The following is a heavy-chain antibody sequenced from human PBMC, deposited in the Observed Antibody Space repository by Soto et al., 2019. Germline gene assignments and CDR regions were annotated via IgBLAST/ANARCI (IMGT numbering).Heavy chain of an antibody. D-gene: IGHD2-2*02. CDR3: ARYTTDTDFDV. J-gene: IGHJ6*04. CDR2: LYWDNTR. V-gene: IGHV2-5*02. CDR1: GFSLYTRGVG. Sequence: QITLKESRPTLVKPTQTLTLTCSFSGFSLYTRGVGVGWVRQPPGKALEWLALLYWDNTRRYSPSLKNSLTIAKGTSENQVALTMTNMEPEDTGTYYCARYTTDTDFDVWGKGTTVTVSS.